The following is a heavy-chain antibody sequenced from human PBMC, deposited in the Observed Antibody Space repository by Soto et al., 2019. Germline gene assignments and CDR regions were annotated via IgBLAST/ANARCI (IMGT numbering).Heavy chain of an antibody. V-gene: IGHV1-18*01. CDR1: GYTLTSYG. J-gene: IGHJ4*02. Sequence: QVQLVQSGAEVKKPGASVKVSCKASGYTLTSYGINWVRQAPGQGLEWMGWISAYNGDTNYAQKFQGRVTMTTDTSTSTAYMELRSLRYDDTALYYCARERDYDSSGIFDYWGQGTLVTVSS. CDR2: ISAYNGDT. CDR3: ARERDYDSSGIFDY. D-gene: IGHD3-22*01.